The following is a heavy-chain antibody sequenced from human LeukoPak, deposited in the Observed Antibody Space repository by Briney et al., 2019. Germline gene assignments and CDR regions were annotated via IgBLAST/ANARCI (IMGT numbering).Heavy chain of an antibody. J-gene: IGHJ4*02. CDR3: VVGHNYFDY. V-gene: IGHV4-59*01. CDR1: GGSISSYY. Sequence: PSETLSLTCSVSGGSISSYYWSWIRQPPGKGLEWIGYIYYSGSINYSPSLKSRVTISVDTSKNQLSLKLSSVTAADTAVYYCVVGHNYFDYWGQGTLVTVSS. CDR2: IYYSGSI. D-gene: IGHD2-15*01.